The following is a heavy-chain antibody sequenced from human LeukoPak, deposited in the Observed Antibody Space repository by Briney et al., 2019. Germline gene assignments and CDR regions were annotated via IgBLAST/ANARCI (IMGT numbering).Heavy chain of an antibody. CDR3: AKDRRHTVSGGYFDL. CDR1: GFIFSDYY. CDR2: ISSSGTPK. J-gene: IGHJ2*01. D-gene: IGHD3-10*01. Sequence: GGSLRLSCGASGFIFSDYYMSWIRQAPGKGLEWISYISSSGTPKYYADSVKGRFTISRDNAKNSLYLQMNSLRAGDTALYYCAKDRRHTVSGGYFDLWGRGTLVIVSS. V-gene: IGHV3-11*01.